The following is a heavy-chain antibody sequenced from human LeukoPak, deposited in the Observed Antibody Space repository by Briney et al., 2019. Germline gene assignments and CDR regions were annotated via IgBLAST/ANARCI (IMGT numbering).Heavy chain of an antibody. CDR1: GYSFTSYW. D-gene: IGHD3-22*01. V-gene: IGHV5-10-1*04. CDR3: ARLLGSRYYYDSSGYLDY. J-gene: IGHJ4*02. Sequence: GESLKISCKGSGYSFTSYWISWVRQMPGKGLEWMGRIDPSDSYTNYSPSFQGQVTISADKSISTAYLQWSSLKASDTAMYYCARLLGSRYYYDSSGYLDYWGQGTLVTVSS. CDR2: IDPSDSYT.